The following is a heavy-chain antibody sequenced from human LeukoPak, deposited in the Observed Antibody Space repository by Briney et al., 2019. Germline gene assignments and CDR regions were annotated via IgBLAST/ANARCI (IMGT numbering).Heavy chain of an antibody. V-gene: IGHV3-30*02. CDR3: AKDFSVYDYDSRVFDY. D-gene: IGHD3-22*01. Sequence: GGSLRLSCAASGFTFSSYVMHWVCQAPGKGLERVAFIRYDGSNKYYADSVKGRFTISRDNSKNTLYLQMNSLRTEDTAVYYCAKDFSVYDYDSRVFDYWGQGILVTVSS. CDR2: IRYDGSNK. CDR1: GFTFSSYV. J-gene: IGHJ4*02.